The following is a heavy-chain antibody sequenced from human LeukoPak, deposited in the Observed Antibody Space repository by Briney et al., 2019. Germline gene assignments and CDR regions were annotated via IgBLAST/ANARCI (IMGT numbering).Heavy chain of an antibody. D-gene: IGHD3-3*01. CDR2: ISSSSSTI. J-gene: IGHJ6*03. CDR1: GFTFSSYS. V-gene: IGHV3-48*02. CDR3: ARDERRYYDFWSGYSHYYMDV. Sequence: GGSLRLSCAASGFTFSSYSMSWVRQAPGKGLEWVSYISSSSSTIYYADSVKGRFTISRDNAKNSLYLQMNSLRDEDTAVYYCARDERRYYDFWSGYSHYYMDVWGKGTTVTVSS.